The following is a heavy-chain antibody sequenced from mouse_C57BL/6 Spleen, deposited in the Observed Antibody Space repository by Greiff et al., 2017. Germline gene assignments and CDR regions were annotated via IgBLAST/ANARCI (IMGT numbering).Heavy chain of an antibody. CDR3: ARWDDAPYYFDY. D-gene: IGHD2-3*01. J-gene: IGHJ2*01. V-gene: IGHV1-22*01. CDR1: GYTFTDYN. Sequence: EVQLQQSGPELVKPGASVKMSCKASGYTFTDYNMHWVKQSHGKSLEWIGYINPNNGGTSYNQKFKGKATLTVNKSSSTAYMELRSLTSEDSAVYYCARWDDAPYYFDYWGQGTTLTVSS. CDR2: INPNNGGT.